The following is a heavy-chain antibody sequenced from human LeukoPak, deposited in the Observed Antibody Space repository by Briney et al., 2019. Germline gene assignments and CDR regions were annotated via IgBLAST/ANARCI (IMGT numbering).Heavy chain of an antibody. J-gene: IGHJ5*02. D-gene: IGHD3-22*01. CDR3: TTEDYYDSSGYLYNWFDP. Sequence: KPGGSLRLSCAASGFTLTNAWMSWVRQAPGKGLEWVGRIKSKTDGGTIHYAAPVKGRFTISRDDSKNTLYLQMNSLKTEDTAVYYCTTEDYYDSSGYLYNWFDPWGQGVLVTVSS. V-gene: IGHV3-15*05. CDR1: GFTLTNAW. CDR2: IKSKTDGGTI.